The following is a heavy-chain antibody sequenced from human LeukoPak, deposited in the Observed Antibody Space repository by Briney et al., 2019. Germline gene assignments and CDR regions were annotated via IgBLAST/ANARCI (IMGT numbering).Heavy chain of an antibody. V-gene: IGHV1-69*04. CDR3: ARDGIAAAGTQP. J-gene: IGHJ5*02. CDR2: IIPILGIA. CDR1: GGTFSSYA. Sequence: GASVKVSCKASGGTFSSYAISWVRQAPGQGLEWMGRIIPILGIANYAQKFQGRVTITADKSTSTAYMELSSLRSEDTAVYYCARDGIAAAGTQPWGQGTLVTVSS. D-gene: IGHD6-13*01.